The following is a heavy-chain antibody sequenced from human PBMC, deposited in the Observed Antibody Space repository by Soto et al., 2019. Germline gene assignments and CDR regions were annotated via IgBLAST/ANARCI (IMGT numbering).Heavy chain of an antibody. J-gene: IGHJ4*02. Sequence: PSQTLSLTCAVNGGSFSGYFWSWIRRPPGKGLEWIGESNHRGSTNYNPSLEGRVTVSVDTSKNQFSLKLSSVTAADTAVYYCARRGSSWARGHYDSSGYLDYWGQGTLVTVSS. V-gene: IGHV4-34*01. CDR2: SNHRGST. D-gene: IGHD3-22*01. CDR3: ARRGSSWARGHYDSSGYLDY. CDR1: GGSFSGYF.